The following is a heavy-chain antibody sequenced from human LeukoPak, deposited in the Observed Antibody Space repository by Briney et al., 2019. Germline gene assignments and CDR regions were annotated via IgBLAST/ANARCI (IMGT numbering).Heavy chain of an antibody. CDR3: ARARYFDY. V-gene: IGHV4-4*09. J-gene: IGHJ4*02. CDR1: GGSISSYY. Sequence: SETLSLTCTVSGGSISSYYWSWIWQPPGKGLEWIGYIYTSGSTNYNPSLKSRVTISVDTSKNQFSLKLSSVTAADTAVYYCARARYFDYWGQGTLVTVSS. CDR2: IYTSGST.